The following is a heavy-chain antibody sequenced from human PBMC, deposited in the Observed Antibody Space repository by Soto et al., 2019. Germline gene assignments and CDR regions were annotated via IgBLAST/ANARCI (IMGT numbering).Heavy chain of an antibody. V-gene: IGHV4-31*01. CDR1: GGSISSGGYY. D-gene: IGHD5-18*01. Sequence: QVQLQESGPGLVKPSQTLSLTCTVSGGSISSGGYYWSWIRQHPVKGLEWIGYIYSSGSTYYNPYLKSQVTISVDTSQNRFALKLSCVSAADTAVYYCARSGYSNDPNQLRYWGQGTLVTVSS. J-gene: IGHJ4*02. CDR2: IYSSGST. CDR3: ARSGYSNDPNQLRY.